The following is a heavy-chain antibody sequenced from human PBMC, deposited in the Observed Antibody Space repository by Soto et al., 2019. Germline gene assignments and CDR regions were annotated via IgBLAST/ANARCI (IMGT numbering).Heavy chain of an antibody. CDR3: ARSVTIFGVDYYMDV. CDR1: GYTFTSYG. Sequence: ASVKVSCKASGYTFTSYGISWVRQAPGQGLEWMGWISAYNGNTNYAQKLQGRVTMTTDTSTSTAYMELRSLRSDDTAVYYCARSVTIFGVDYYMDVWGKGTTVTVSS. D-gene: IGHD3-3*01. V-gene: IGHV1-18*01. CDR2: ISAYNGNT. J-gene: IGHJ6*03.